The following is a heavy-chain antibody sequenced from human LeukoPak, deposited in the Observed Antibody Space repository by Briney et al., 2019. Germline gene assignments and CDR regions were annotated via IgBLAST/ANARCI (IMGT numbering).Heavy chain of an antibody. CDR2: IIPIFGTA. CDR3: ARDRPSRCRVPAAMLPEAFDI. Sequence: SVKVSCKASGGTFSSYAISWVRQAPGQGLEWMGGIIPIFGTANYAQKFQGRVTITADESTSTAYMELSSLRSEDTAVYYCARDRPSRCRVPAAMLPEAFDIWGQGTMVTVSS. V-gene: IGHV1-69*01. D-gene: IGHD2-2*01. CDR1: GGTFSSYA. J-gene: IGHJ3*02.